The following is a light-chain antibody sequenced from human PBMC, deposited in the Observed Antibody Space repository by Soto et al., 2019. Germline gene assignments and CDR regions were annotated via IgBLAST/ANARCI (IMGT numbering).Light chain of an antibody. CDR2: DAS. CDR1: QSVSSY. J-gene: IGKJ1*01. CDR3: QQRSSWWT. V-gene: IGKV3-11*01. Sequence: ETVMTQSPATLSVSPGDRATLSCRASQSVSSYLAWYQQKPGQAPRLLIYDASNRATGIPARFSGSGSGTDFTLTISSLEPEDFAVYYCQQRSSWWTFGQGTKVDIK.